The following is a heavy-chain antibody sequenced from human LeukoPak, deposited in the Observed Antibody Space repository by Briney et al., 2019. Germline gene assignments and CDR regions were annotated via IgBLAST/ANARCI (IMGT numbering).Heavy chain of an antibody. D-gene: IGHD3-22*01. V-gene: IGHV1-18*01. CDR3: ARQNAAYDSSGYSKDY. CDR2: ISAYNGNT. CDR1: GYTFTSYG. J-gene: IGHJ4*02. Sequence: GASVKVSCKASGYTFTSYGISWVRQAPGQGLEWMGWISAYNGNTNYAQKLQGRVTMTTDTSTSTAYMELRSLRSDDTAVYYCARQNAAYDSSGYSKDYWGQGTLVTLFS.